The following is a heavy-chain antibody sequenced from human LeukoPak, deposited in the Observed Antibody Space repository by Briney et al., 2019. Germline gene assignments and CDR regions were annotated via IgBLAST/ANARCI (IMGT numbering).Heavy chain of an antibody. CDR3: TRSARDPDT. V-gene: IGHV3-49*04. J-gene: IGHJ3*01. CDR2: TGSKAYGGPP. CDR1: VFTFGDYA. D-gene: IGHD3-9*01. Sequence: TGGSLRLSCTTSVFTFGDYALSWVRQAPGKGLEWVGFTGSKAYGGPPEYAASVKGRFTISRDDTKTIAYLQMNSLKIEHTAVYYCTRSARDPDTWGQGTMVTVS.